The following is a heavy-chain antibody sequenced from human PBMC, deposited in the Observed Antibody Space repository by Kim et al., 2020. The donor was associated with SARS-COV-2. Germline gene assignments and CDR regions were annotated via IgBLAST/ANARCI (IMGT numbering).Heavy chain of an antibody. J-gene: IGHJ4*02. Sequence: GGSLRLSCAASGFTFDDYAMHWVRQAPGKGLEWVSGISWNSGSIGYADSVKGRFTISRDNAKNSLYLQMNSLRAEDTALYYCAKDIIHLSSGYKGFDYWGQGTLVTVSS. CDR1: GFTFDDYA. CDR3: AKDIIHLSSGYKGFDY. D-gene: IGHD3-22*01. V-gene: IGHV3-9*01. CDR2: ISWNSGSI.